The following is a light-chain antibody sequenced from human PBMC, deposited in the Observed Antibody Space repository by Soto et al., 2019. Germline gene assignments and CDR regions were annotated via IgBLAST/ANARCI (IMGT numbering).Light chain of an antibody. Sequence: QSALTQPASVSGSPGQSITISCTGTSSDVGGYNYVSWYQQHPGKAPKLMIYEVSNRPSGVSNRFSASKSGNTASLTISGLKAVDEADYYCSSYTSSSSVVFGGGTKLTVL. J-gene: IGLJ2*01. CDR1: SSDVGGYNY. CDR3: SSYTSSSSVV. CDR2: EVS. V-gene: IGLV2-14*01.